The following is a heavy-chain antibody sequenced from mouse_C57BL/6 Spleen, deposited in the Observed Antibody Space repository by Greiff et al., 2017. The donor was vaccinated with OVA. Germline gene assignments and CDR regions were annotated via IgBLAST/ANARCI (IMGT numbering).Heavy chain of an antibody. CDR3: ARSHYYYGLWYFEV. CDR1: GYTFTSYW. Sequence: QVQLQQPGTELVKPGASVKLSCKASGYTFTSYWMPWVKQRPGQGLEWIGNINPSNGGTNYNEKFKSKATLTVDKSSSTAYMQLSSLTSEDSAVYYCARSHYYYGLWYFEVWGTGTTVTVAS. J-gene: IGHJ1*03. CDR2: INPSNGGT. V-gene: IGHV1-53*01. D-gene: IGHD1-1*01.